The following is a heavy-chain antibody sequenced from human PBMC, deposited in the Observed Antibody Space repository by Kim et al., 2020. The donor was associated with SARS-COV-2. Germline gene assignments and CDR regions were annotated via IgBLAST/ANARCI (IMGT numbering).Heavy chain of an antibody. V-gene: IGHV4-61*01. Sequence: SETLSLTCTVSGDSVSSNSYYWSWIRQPPGKGLEWIGYIYHNGRTNYNPSLKSRVTVSVDSCKNQFSLMHRSVTAADTAEYYCGSVGRYSGSYHFDVWG. J-gene: IGHJ3*01. D-gene: IGHD1-26*01. CDR1: GDSVSSNSYY. CDR3: GSVGRYSGSYHFDV. CDR2: IYHNGRT.